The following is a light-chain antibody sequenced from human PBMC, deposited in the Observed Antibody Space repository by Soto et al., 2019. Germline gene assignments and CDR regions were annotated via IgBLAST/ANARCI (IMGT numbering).Light chain of an antibody. Sequence: VLTQPPSVSGAPGQRVTISCTGSSSNIGAGYDVHWYQQLPGTAPKLLIYGDSNRPSGVPDRFSGSKSGTSASLAITGLQAEDEADYYCQSYDSSLSAYVVFGGGTKLTVL. J-gene: IGLJ2*01. V-gene: IGLV1-40*01. CDR2: GDS. CDR3: QSYDSSLSAYVV. CDR1: SSNIGAGYD.